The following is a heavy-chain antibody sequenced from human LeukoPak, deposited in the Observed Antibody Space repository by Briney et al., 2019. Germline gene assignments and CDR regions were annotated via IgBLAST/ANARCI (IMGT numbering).Heavy chain of an antibody. CDR3: TREDRPYCPFAY. CDR2: ISYSGST. Sequence: PSETLSLTCTVSGGSISSYYWSWIRQPPGKGLEWIGYISYSGSTNYNPSLKSRVTISVDTSKNQFSLKLRSVTAADTAVYYCTREDRPYCPFAYWGQGVLVTVSS. V-gene: IGHV4-59*12. CDR1: GGSISSYY. J-gene: IGHJ4*02. D-gene: IGHD1-26*01.